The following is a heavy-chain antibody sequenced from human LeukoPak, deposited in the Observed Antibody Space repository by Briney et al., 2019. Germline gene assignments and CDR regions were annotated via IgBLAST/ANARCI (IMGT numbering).Heavy chain of an antibody. CDR2: IRGSGGTT. J-gene: IGHJ6*03. CDR1: GFTFSSYV. V-gene: IGHV3-23*01. Sequence: LGGSLRLSCAASGFTFSSYVMSWVRQAPGKGLEWVSGIRGSGGTTYYADSVKGRFTISRDNSKNTLYLQMNSLRAEDTAVYYCAKQYKSYSYYYYMDVRGKGTTVTVSS. CDR3: AKQYKSYSYYYYMDV. D-gene: IGHD1-1*01.